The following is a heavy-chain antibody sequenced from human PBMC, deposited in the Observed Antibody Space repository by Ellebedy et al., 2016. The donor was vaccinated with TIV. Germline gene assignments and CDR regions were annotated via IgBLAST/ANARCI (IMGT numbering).Heavy chain of an antibody. D-gene: IGHD3-10*01. CDR3: ARDDTYYYRYDY. J-gene: IGHJ4*02. CDR2: FDPEDGET. CDR1: GYTLTELS. V-gene: IGHV1-24*01. Sequence: ASVKVSXXVSGYTLTELSMHWVRQAPGKGLEWMGGFDPEDGETIYAQKFQGRVTMTEDTSTDTAYMELSSLRSEDTAVYYCARDDTYYYRYDYWGQGTLVTVSS.